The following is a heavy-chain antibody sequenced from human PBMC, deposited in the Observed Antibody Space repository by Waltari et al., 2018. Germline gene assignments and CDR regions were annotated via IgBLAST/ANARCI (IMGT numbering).Heavy chain of an antibody. CDR3: ARYVVVVVPAATNWFDP. Sequence: QVQLVQSGAEVKKPGASVKVSCKASGYTFTGYYMHWLRTAPGQGLEWMGWINPKSGGTNNAQKVKGRVTMTRDTSISTAYMELSRLRSDDTAVYYCARYVVVVVPAATNWFDPWGQGTLVTVSS. J-gene: IGHJ5*02. D-gene: IGHD2-2*01. V-gene: IGHV1-2*02. CDR2: INPKSGGT. CDR1: GYTFTGYY.